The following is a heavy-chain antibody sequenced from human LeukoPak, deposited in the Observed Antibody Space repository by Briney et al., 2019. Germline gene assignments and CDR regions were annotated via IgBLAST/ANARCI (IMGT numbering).Heavy chain of an antibody. CDR3: AADDFLFENKMNY. V-gene: IGHV1-46*01. CDR2: INPSGGST. D-gene: IGHD3-3*01. CDR1: GYTFTSYA. Sequence: ASVKVSCKASGYTFTSYAMNWVRQAPGQGLEWMGIINPSGGSTSYAQKFQGRVTMTRDTSTSTVYMELSSLRSEDTAVYYCAADDFLFENKMNYWGQGTLVTVSS. J-gene: IGHJ4*02.